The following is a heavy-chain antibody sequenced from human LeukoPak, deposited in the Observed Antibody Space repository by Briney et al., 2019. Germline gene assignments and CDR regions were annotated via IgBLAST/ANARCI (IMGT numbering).Heavy chain of an antibody. Sequence: SETLSLTCAVSGYSISSGYYWGWIRQPPGKGLQWIGSFYHSGSTNYNPSLRSRVTISVDTSKNQFSLELSSVTAADTAVYYCARSIPEGLDYWGQGTLVTVSS. J-gene: IGHJ4*02. D-gene: IGHD2-21*01. CDR2: FYHSGST. CDR1: GYSISSGYY. CDR3: ARSIPEGLDY. V-gene: IGHV4-38-2*01.